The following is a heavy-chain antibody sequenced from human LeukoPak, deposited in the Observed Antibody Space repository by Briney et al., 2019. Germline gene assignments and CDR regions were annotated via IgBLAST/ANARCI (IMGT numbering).Heavy chain of an antibody. J-gene: IGHJ4*02. CDR1: GGTFSSYA. Sequence: WASVKVSCKASGGTFSSYAISWVRQAPGQGLEWMGRIIPILGIANYAQKFQGRVTITADKSTSTAYMELSSLRSEDTAVYYCARSYQYSSGWYRFDYWGQGTLVTVSS. V-gene: IGHV1-69*04. CDR2: IIPILGIA. D-gene: IGHD6-19*01. CDR3: ARSYQYSSGWYRFDY.